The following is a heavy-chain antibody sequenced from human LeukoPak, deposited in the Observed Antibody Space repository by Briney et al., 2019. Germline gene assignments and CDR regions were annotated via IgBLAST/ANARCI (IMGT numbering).Heavy chain of an antibody. CDR3: VTYQLLLYGFDY. V-gene: IGHV3-30*02. D-gene: IGHD2-2*01. CDR2: IRYDGSNK. J-gene: IGHJ4*02. CDR1: GFPFSSYG. Sequence: GGSLRLSCAASGFPFSSYGMHWVRQAPGKGLEWVAFIRYDGSNKYYADSVKGRFTISRDNSKNTLYLQMNTLRAEDTAVYYCVTYQLLLYGFDYWGQGTLVTVSS.